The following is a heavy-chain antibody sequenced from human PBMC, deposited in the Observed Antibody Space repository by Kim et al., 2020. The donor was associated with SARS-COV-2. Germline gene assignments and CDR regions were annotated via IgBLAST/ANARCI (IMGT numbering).Heavy chain of an antibody. CDR1: GYTFTSYD. Sequence: ASVKVSCKASGYTFTSYDINWVRQATGQGLEWMGWMNPNSGNTGYAQKFQGRVTMTRNTSISTAYMELSSLRSEDTAVYYCVIRVPAATGDAFDIWGQGTMVTVSS. CDR3: VIRVPAATGDAFDI. J-gene: IGHJ3*02. D-gene: IGHD2-2*01. CDR2: MNPNSGNT. V-gene: IGHV1-8*01.